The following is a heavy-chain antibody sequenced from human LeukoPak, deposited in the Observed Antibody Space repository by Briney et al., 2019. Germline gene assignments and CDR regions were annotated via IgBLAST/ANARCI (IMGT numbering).Heavy chain of an antibody. J-gene: IGHJ6*04. V-gene: IGHV3-23*01. CDR2: ISGSGVST. CDR3: AKDPRGYYYGMDV. CDR1: GFTFSNYA. D-gene: IGHD3-10*01. Sequence: GGSLRLSCAASGFTFSNYAMSWVRQAPGKGLEWVSAISGSGVSTYYADSVKGRFTISRDNSKNTSYLQMNGLRAEDTAVYYCAKDPRGYYYGMDVWGKGTTVTVSS.